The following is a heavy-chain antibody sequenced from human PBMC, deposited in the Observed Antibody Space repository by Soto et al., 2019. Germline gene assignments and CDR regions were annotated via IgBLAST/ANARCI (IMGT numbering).Heavy chain of an antibody. Sequence: GGSLRLSCAASGFTFSSYAMHWVRQAPGKGLEWVAVISYDGSNKYYADSVKGRFTISRDNAKNSLYLQMNSLRAEDTAVYYCARDARNHLVDVWGQGTTVTVSS. CDR3: ARDARNHLVDV. J-gene: IGHJ6*02. CDR2: ISYDGSNK. V-gene: IGHV3-30-3*01. D-gene: IGHD3-3*02. CDR1: GFTFSSYA.